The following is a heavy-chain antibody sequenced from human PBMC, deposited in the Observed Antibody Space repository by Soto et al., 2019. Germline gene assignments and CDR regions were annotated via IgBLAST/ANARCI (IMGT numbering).Heavy chain of an antibody. CDR1: GFTFSSYS. CDR2: ISSSSSTI. V-gene: IGHV3-48*01. Sequence: GGSLRLSCAASGFTFSSYSMNWVRQAPGKGLEWVSYISSSSSTIYYADSVKGRFTISRDNAKNSLYLQMNSLRAEDTAVYYCARDIPSRGVGYSGYDVLFDYWGQGTLVTVSS. J-gene: IGHJ4*02. CDR3: ARDIPSRGVGYSGYDVLFDY. D-gene: IGHD5-12*01.